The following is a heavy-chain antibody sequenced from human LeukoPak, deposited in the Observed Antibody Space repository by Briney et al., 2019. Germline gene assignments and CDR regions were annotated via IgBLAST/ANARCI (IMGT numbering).Heavy chain of an antibody. J-gene: IGHJ1*01. CDR2: IYYSGST. V-gene: IGHV4-59*01. CDR1: GGSISSYY. D-gene: IGHD2-15*01. CDR3: ASAEYSYCSGGSCHPGHFQH. Sequence: SETLSLTCTVSGGSISSYYWSWIRQPPGKGLEWIGYIYYSGSTNYNPSFKSRVTISVDTSKNQFSLKLSSVTAADTAGYYCASAEYSYCSGGSCHPGHFQHWGQGTLVTVSS.